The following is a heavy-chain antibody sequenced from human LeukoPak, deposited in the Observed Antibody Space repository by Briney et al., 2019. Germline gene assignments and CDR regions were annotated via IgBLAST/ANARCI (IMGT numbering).Heavy chain of an antibody. CDR2: ISSSSSYI. D-gene: IGHD4-23*01. V-gene: IGHV3-21*01. CDR3: ARMNSNYYYYYMDV. CDR1: GFTFSSYS. J-gene: IGHJ6*03. Sequence: GGSLRLSCAAPGFTFSSYSMNWVRQAPGKGLEWVSSISSSSSYIYYADSVKGRFTMSRDNAKNSLYLQMNGLRAEDTAVYYCARMNSNYYYYYMDVWGKGTTVTISS.